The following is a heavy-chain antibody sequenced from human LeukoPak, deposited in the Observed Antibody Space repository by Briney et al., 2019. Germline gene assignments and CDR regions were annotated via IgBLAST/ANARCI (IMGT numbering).Heavy chain of an antibody. J-gene: IGHJ3*02. CDR1: GGTFSSYA. CDR2: IIPIFGTA. CDR3: ARQFSSSYAFDI. Sequence: GASVKVSCKASGGTFSSYAISWVRQAPGQGLEWMGGIIPIFGTANYAQKFQGRVTITTDESTSTACMELSSLRSEDTAVYYCARQFSSSYAFDIWGQGTMVTVSS. V-gene: IGHV1-69*05. D-gene: IGHD6-13*01.